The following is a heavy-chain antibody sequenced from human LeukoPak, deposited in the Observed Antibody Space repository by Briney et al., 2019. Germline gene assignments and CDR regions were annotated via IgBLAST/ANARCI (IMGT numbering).Heavy chain of an antibody. D-gene: IGHD6-13*01. J-gene: IGHJ6*03. CDR3: ARATYSSSWYVYQNYYYMDV. V-gene: IGHV4-59*01. Sequence: SETLSLTCTVSGGSISSYYWSWIRQPPGKGLEWIGYIYYSGSTNYNPSLKSRVTISVDTSKNQFSLKLSSVTAADTAVYYCARATYSSSWYVYQNYYYMDVWGKGATVTVSS. CDR2: IYYSGST. CDR1: GGSISSYY.